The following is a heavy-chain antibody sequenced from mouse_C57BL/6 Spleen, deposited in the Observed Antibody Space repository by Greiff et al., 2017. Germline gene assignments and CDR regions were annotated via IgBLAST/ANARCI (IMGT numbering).Heavy chain of an antibody. Sequence: VQLQQSGPGLVKPSQSLSLTCSVTGYSITSGYYWNWIRQFPGNKLEWMGYISYDGSNNYNPSLKNRISITRDTSKNQFFLKLNSVTTEDTATYYCARDQIAAYYYGSDWYFDVWGTGTTVTVSS. D-gene: IGHD1-1*01. CDR3: ARDQIAAYYYGSDWYFDV. J-gene: IGHJ1*03. CDR1: GYSITSGYY. CDR2: ISYDGSN. V-gene: IGHV3-6*01.